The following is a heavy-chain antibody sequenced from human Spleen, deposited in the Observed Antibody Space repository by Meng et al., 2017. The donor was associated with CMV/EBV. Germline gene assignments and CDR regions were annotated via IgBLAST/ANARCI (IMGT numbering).Heavy chain of an antibody. J-gene: IGHJ4*02. CDR1: GYTFLNYG. D-gene: IGHD3-3*01. CDR2: INAYNGNT. Sequence: QIHLVQSGAEVKKPGASVKVSVKASGYTFLNYGISWVRQAPGQGLEWIGWINAYNGNTDYAQKLQGRVTVTTDTSTSTAYMELRGLTSDDTAVYYCARDWSGHWGQGTLVTVSS. V-gene: IGHV1-18*01. CDR3: ARDWSGH.